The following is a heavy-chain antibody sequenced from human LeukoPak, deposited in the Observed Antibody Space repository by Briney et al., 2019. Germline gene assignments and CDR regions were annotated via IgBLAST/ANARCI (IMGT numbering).Heavy chain of an antibody. Sequence: SETLSLTCTVSGGSISSYYWSWIRQPPGKGLEWIGYIYYSGGTNYNPSLKSRVTISVDTSKNQCSLKLSSVTAADTAVYYCAREVTYDRRFDPWGQGTLVTVSS. CDR3: AREVTYDRRFDP. J-gene: IGHJ5*02. CDR1: GGSISSYY. CDR2: IYYSGGT. D-gene: IGHD3-9*01. V-gene: IGHV4-59*01.